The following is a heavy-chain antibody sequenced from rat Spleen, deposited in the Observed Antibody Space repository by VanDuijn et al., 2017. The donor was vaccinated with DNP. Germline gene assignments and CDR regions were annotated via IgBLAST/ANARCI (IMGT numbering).Heavy chain of an antibody. CDR2: IGSDDYAT. J-gene: IGHJ2*01. CDR3: IRWKSGRFDY. D-gene: IGHD1-12*02. Sequence: EVQLVESGGGLVPPGRSLKLFCAASGFTFSNYGMVWVRQAPTKGLEWVAYIGSDDYATYYGDSVKGRFTISRDNAKSTLYLQMNSLRSEDMSTYYCIRWKSGRFDYWGQGVMVTVSS. V-gene: IGHV5-27*01. CDR1: GFTFSNYG.